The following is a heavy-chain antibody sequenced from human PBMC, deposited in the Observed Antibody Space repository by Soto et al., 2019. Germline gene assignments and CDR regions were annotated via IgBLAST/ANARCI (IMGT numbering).Heavy chain of an antibody. CDR3: ARVMSGCAYGYYDF. Sequence: PSETLSLTCTVSGGSISRYYWTWIRQPPGKGLEWIGYIFYDGSTNYTPSLRSRVSISVDTSKNQFSLELNSVTSADTAVYYCARVMSGCAYGYYDFWGQGALVTVSS. J-gene: IGHJ4*02. CDR2: IFYDGST. V-gene: IGHV4-59*01. CDR1: GGSISRYY. D-gene: IGHD3-16*01.